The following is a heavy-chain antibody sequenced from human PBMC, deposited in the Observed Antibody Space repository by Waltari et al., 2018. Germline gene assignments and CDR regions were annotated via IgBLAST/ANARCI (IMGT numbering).Heavy chain of an antibody. Sequence: EVQLVESGGGLVQRGGSLRIDWTARGFHFSGYSMNWVRQAPGKGPEWISYINSGSTTISYADSVRGRFTISRDNAKSFLYLDLFSLRAEDTAVYYCVRDPYHDPSGYPGYWGQGTLVIVSS. CDR2: INSGSTTI. J-gene: IGHJ4*02. CDR1: GFHFSGYS. D-gene: IGHD3-22*01. CDR3: VRDPYHDPSGYPGY. V-gene: IGHV3-48*01.